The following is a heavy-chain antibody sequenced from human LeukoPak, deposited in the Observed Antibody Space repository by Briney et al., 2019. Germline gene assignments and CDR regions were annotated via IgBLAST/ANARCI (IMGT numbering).Heavy chain of an antibody. D-gene: IGHD5-18*01. CDR2: IKQGGSEK. CDR3: ARSRHRGYSYGTFDF. Sequence: PGGSLTLSCAASGFTFSSYWMSWVRQAPGKGLEWVANIKQGGSEKYYVDSVKGRFTISRDNAKNSLYLQMNSLRAEDTAVYYCARSRHRGYSYGTFDFWGQGTLVTVSS. J-gene: IGHJ4*02. V-gene: IGHV3-7*01. CDR1: GFTFSSYW.